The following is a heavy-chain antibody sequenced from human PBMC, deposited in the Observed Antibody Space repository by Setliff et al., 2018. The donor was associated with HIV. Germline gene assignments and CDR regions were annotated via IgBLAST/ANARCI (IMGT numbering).Heavy chain of an antibody. CDR2: LSYGGST. CDR3: ARDSNAPYCQP. J-gene: IGHJ1*01. CDR1: GGSISSYY. D-gene: IGHD1-1*01. V-gene: IGHV4-59*01. Sequence: SETLSLTCTVSGGSISSYYWSWIRQPPGKGLEWIGYLSYGGSTIYNSSLKSRVTLSVKTSKNQFSLKLNSDTAADTAVYYCARDSNAPYCQPWGQGTLFTVSS.